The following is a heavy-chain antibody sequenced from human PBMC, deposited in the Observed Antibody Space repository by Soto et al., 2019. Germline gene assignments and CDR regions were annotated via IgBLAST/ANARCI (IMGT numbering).Heavy chain of an antibody. CDR2: IYYSGST. CDR3: ARWSSSWYTPGFDY. CDR1: GGSISSGGYY. Sequence: SETLSLTCTVSGGSISSGGYYWSWIRQHPGKGLEWIGYIYYSGSTYYNPSLKSRVTISVDTSKNQFSLKLSSVTAADTAVYYCARWSSSWYTPGFDYWGQGTLVTVSS. D-gene: IGHD6-13*01. J-gene: IGHJ4*02. V-gene: IGHV4-31*03.